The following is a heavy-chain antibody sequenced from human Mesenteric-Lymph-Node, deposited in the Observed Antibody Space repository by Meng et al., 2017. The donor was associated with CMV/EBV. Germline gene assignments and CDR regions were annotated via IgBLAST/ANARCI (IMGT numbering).Heavy chain of an antibody. V-gene: IGHV4-34*01. D-gene: IGHD4-23*01. CDR3: ARHQRWLKSEGGFNY. CDR1: GGSFSGYY. Sequence: QGHVQQWGAGLLKPSETLPLPCAVSGGSFSGYYWSWIRQPPGKGLEWIGEINHSGSTNYNPSLKSRVTISVDTSKNQFSLKLSSVTAADTAVYYCARHQRWLKSEGGFNYWGQGTLVTVSS. CDR2: INHSGST. J-gene: IGHJ4*02.